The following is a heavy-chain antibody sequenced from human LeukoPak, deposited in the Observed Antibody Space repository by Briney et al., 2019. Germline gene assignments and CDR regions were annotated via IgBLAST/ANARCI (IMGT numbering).Heavy chain of an antibody. CDR2: IIPIFGTA. CDR1: GGTFSSYA. CDR3: ARVRVEDCGSTSCYNWFDP. D-gene: IGHD2-2*01. V-gene: IGHV1-69*01. Sequence: SVKVSCKASGGTFSSYAISWVRQAPGQGLEWMGGIIPIFGTANYAQKFQGRVTITADESTSTAYMELSSLRSEDTAVYYCARVRVEDCGSTSCYNWFDPWGQGTLVTVSS. J-gene: IGHJ5*02.